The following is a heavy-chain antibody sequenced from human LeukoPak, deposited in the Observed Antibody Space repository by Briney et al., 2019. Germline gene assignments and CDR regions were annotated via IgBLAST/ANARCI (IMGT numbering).Heavy chain of an antibody. Sequence: GGSLRPSCTASGFTFGDYAMSWVRQAPGKGLEWVGFIRSKAYGGTTEYAASVKGRFTISRDDSRSIAYLQMSSLKTEDTAVYYCTRARASYYFDYWGQGTLVTVSS. D-gene: IGHD3-10*01. CDR3: TRARASYYFDY. CDR1: GFTFGDYA. V-gene: IGHV3-49*04. CDR2: IRSKAYGGTT. J-gene: IGHJ4*02.